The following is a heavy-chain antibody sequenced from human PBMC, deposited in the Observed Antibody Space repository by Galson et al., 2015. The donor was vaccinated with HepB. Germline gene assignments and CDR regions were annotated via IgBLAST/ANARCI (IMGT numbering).Heavy chain of an antibody. CDR1: GFTFNIYG. Sequence: SLRLSCAASGFTFNIYGMSWVRQAPGKGLEWVSAISGGLTYYADSVKGRFTVSRDNSMNTLYLKMNRLRVDDTAIYYCARVVRGIWFGDFDPWGQGTTVTVSS. D-gene: IGHD3-10*01. CDR2: ISGGLT. CDR3: ARVVRGIWFGDFDP. J-gene: IGHJ6*02. V-gene: IGHV3-23*01.